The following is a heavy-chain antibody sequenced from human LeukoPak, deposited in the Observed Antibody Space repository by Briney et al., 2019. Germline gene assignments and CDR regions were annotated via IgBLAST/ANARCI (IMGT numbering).Heavy chain of an antibody. Sequence: ASVKVSCKASGYTFTSYDINWVRQAPGQGLEWMGWINPNSGDTDYAQNFQGRVTMTRDTSISTSYMELTRLRSDDTAVYYCARDNYPYAFDIWGQGTMVTVSS. J-gene: IGHJ3*02. D-gene: IGHD4-11*01. CDR2: INPNSGDT. CDR3: ARDNYPYAFDI. V-gene: IGHV1-2*02. CDR1: GYTFTSYD.